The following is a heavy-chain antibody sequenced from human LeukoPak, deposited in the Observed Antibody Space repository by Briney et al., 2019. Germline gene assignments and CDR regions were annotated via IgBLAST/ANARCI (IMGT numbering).Heavy chain of an antibody. CDR3: ARDRGAASRWLQLGVFDY. Sequence: AASVQVSCKASGYTFTSYYMHWVRQAPGEGLEWMGIINPSGGSTSYAQKFQGRVTMTRDTSTSTVYMELSSLRSEDTAVYYRARDRGAASRWLQLGVFDYWGQGTLVTVSS. V-gene: IGHV1-46*01. CDR1: GYTFTSYY. D-gene: IGHD5-24*01. J-gene: IGHJ4*02. CDR2: INPSGGST.